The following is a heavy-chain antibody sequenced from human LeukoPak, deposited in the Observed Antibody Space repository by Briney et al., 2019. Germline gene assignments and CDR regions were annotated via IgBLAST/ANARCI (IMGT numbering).Heavy chain of an antibody. CDR2: ISSSSSYI. V-gene: IGHV3-21*01. CDR3: AREDYYDSSGADY. Sequence: GGSLRLSCAASGFTFSSYSMNWVRQAPGKGLEWVSSISSSSSYIYYADSVKSRFTISRDNAKNSLYLQMNSLRAEDTAVYYCAREDYYDSSGADYWGQGTLVTVSS. D-gene: IGHD3-22*01. J-gene: IGHJ4*02. CDR1: GFTFSSYS.